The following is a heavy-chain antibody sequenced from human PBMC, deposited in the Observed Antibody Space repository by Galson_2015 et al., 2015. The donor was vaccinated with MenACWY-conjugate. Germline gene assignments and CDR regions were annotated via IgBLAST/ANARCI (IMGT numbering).Heavy chain of an antibody. J-gene: IGHJ3*01. Sequence: SGAEVKKPGESLTISCQGSGYIFSTYWIAWVRQMPVKGLEWMGMIYPGDTYIRNNPSFEGQVTMSVDKSISTAYLRWSSLKASDTAMYYCTRRLIANFRDAFDFWGQGTIVTVSS. CDR3: TRRLIANFRDAFDF. V-gene: IGHV5-51*01. D-gene: IGHD2-21*01. CDR1: GYIFSTYW. CDR2: IYPGDTYI.